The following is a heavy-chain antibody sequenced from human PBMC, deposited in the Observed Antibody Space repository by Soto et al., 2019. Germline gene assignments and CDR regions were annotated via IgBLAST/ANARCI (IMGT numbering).Heavy chain of an antibody. Sequence: QVQLVESGGGVVQPGRSLRLSCAASGFTFSSNAMHWVRQAPGKGLEWVAVMSYDGSNEYYADSVKGRFTISRDNSKNTLYLQMISLRAEDTAVYYWARDSILSGTTRPPPLDYWGQGTLVTVSA. J-gene: IGHJ4*02. V-gene: IGHV3-30-3*01. D-gene: IGHD4-17*01. CDR1: GFTFSSNA. CDR3: ARDSILSGTTRPPPLDY. CDR2: MSYDGSNE.